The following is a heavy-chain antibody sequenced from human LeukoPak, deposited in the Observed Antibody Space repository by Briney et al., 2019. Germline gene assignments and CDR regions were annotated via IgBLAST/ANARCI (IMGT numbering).Heavy chain of an antibody. V-gene: IGHV4-39*07. J-gene: IGHJ6*03. CDR3: ARCYSSGWYSYYYYYMDV. Sequence: SETLSLTCTVSGGSISSSSYYWGWIRQPPGKGLEWIGSIYYSGSTYYNPSLKSRVTISVDTSKNQFSLKLSSVTAADTAVYYCARCYSSGWYSYYYYYMDVWGKGTTVTVSS. D-gene: IGHD6-19*01. CDR2: IYYSGST. CDR1: GGSISSSSYY.